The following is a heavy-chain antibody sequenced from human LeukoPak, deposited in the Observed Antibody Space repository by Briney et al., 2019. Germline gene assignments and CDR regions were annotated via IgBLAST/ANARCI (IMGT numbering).Heavy chain of an antibody. Sequence: PGGSLRLSCAASGFTFSSYSMNWVRQAPGKGLEWVSYISSSSSTIYYADPVKGRFTISRDNAKNSLYLQMNSLRAEDTAVYYCARAIAVAGIDYWGQGTLVTVSS. CDR2: ISSSSSTI. V-gene: IGHV3-48*01. CDR1: GFTFSSYS. CDR3: ARAIAVAGIDY. J-gene: IGHJ4*02. D-gene: IGHD6-19*01.